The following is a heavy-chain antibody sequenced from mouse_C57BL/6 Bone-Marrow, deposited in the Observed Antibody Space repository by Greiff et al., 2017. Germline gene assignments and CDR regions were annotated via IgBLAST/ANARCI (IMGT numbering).Heavy chain of an antibody. D-gene: IGHD1-1*01. CDR1: GYTFTDYE. V-gene: IGHV1-15*01. CDR3: TRGPFYGSSPAWFAY. J-gene: IGHJ3*01. Sequence: QVQLQQSGAELVRPGASVTLSCKASGYTFTDYEMHWVKQTPVHGLAWIGAIEPEPGGTAYNQKFKGKAILTADKSSSTAYMELRSLTSEVSAVYYGTRGPFYGSSPAWFAYWGQGTLVTVSA. CDR2: IEPEPGGT.